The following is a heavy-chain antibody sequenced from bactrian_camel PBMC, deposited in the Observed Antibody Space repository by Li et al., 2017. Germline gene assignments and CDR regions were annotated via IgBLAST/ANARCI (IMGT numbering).Heavy chain of an antibody. CDR2: ISSDGKT. V-gene: IGHV3S53*01. CDR1: GSIPGSTC. CDR3: MADYGICRGVHARYNY. J-gene: IGHJ4*01. D-gene: IGHD3*01. Sequence: VQLVESGGGSVQAGGSLRLSCAASGSIPGSTCMGWFRQAPGKEREGVATISSDGKTGYATLVKDRFTVSRDNEKNIAYLQMDSLKPEDTATYYCMADYGICRGVHARYNYWGQGTQVTVS.